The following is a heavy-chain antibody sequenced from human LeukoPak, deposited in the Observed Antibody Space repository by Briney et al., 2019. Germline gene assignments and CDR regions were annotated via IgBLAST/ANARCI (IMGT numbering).Heavy chain of an antibody. CDR1: GITLSNYG. J-gene: IGHJ4*02. CDR3: AKRGVVIRVILVGFHKEAYYFDS. CDR2: ISDRGSRT. Sequence: PGGSLRLSCAVSGITLSNYGMNWVRQAPGKGLEWVAGISDRGSRTNYADSVKGRFTISTDHPKNTLYLQMNSLRAEDTVVYFCAKRGVVIRVILVGFHKEAYYFDSWGQGALVTVSS. D-gene: IGHD3-22*01. V-gene: IGHV3-23*01.